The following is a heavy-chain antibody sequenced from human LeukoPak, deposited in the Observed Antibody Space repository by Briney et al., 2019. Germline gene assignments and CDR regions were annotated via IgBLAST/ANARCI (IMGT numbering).Heavy chain of an antibody. CDR1: GYTFTDYA. CDR3: ARDGDGNYFHLGSYFDY. CDR2: VNAGNGNI. Sequence: ASVKVSCKASGYTFTDYAVHGVRQAPGQRLEWMGWVNAGNGNIKCSQKFQGRVTITRDTSANTAYLELSSLRSEDTAVYYCARDGDGNYFHLGSYFDYWGQGTLVTVSS. D-gene: IGHD1-26*01. J-gene: IGHJ4*02. V-gene: IGHV1-3*01.